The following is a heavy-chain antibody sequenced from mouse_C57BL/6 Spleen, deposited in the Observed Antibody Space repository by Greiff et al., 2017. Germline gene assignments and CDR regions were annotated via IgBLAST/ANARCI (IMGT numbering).Heavy chain of an antibody. CDR2: ISSGGSYT. V-gene: IGHV5-6*02. CDR3: ARLDYDYDGPCWYFDV. D-gene: IGHD2-4*01. J-gene: IGHJ1*03. Sequence: EVMLVESGGDLVKPGGSLKLSCAASGFTFSSYGMSWVRQTPDKRLEWVATISSGGSYTYYPDSVKGRFTISIDNAKNTLYLPMSSLRSEDTAMYYCARLDYDYDGPCWYFDVWGTGTTVTVSS. CDR1: GFTFSSYG.